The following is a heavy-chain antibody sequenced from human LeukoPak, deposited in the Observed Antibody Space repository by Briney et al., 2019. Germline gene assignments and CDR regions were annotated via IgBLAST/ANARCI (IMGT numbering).Heavy chain of an antibody. V-gene: IGHV3-7*03. CDR3: AKDRSRHYGSGSYYIPTLDY. D-gene: IGHD3-10*01. Sequence: GGSLRLSCAASGFTFSSYWMTWVRQAPGKGLEWVANIKPDGSEKKYVDSVKGRFTISRDNSMYTLYLQMDSLRAEDTAVYYCAKDRSRHYGSGSYYIPTLDYWGQGTLVTVSS. J-gene: IGHJ4*02. CDR2: IKPDGSEK. CDR1: GFTFSSYW.